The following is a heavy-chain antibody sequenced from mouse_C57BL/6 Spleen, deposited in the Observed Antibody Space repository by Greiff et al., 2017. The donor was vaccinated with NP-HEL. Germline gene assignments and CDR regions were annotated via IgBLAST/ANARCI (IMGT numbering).Heavy chain of an antibody. J-gene: IGHJ3*01. CDR3: TRYDYGTWFAY. CDR2: IDPETGGT. V-gene: IGHV1-15*01. CDR1: GYTFTDYE. D-gene: IGHD1-1*01. Sequence: QVQLQQSGAELVRPGASVTLSCKASGYTFTDYEMHWVKQTPVHGLEWIGAIDPETGGTAYNQKFKGKAILTADKSSSTAYMELRSLTSEDSAVYYCTRYDYGTWFAYWGQGTLVTVSA.